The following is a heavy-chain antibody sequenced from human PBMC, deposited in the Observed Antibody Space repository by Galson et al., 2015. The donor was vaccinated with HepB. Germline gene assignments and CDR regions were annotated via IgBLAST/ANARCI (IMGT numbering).Heavy chain of an antibody. CDR3: GSGPTRYPGWYRGRHKFFQH. J-gene: IGHJ1*01. V-gene: IGHV3-23*01. CDR2: ISGSSTNN. CDR1: GFTFSSDA. Sequence: SLRLSCAASGFTFSSDAMSWVRQAPGKGLEWVSSISGSSTNNYYADSVKGRFTISRDNSKDTLYLQMDSLRPEDTAVYYCGSGPTRYPGWYRGRHKFFQHWGQGTLVTVSS. D-gene: IGHD6-19*01.